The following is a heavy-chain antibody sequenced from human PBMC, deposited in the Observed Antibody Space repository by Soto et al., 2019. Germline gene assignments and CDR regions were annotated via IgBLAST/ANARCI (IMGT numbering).Heavy chain of an antibody. Sequence: QVQLVESGGGVVQPGRSLRLSCAASGFTFSNYGMHWVRQAPGKGLEWVAVISYDASDTYYADSVKGRFTISRDNSKNTLLLQMNSMRTDDTAVYYCAKDPGYSNSWPFDYWGQGTLVTVSS. J-gene: IGHJ4*02. CDR3: AKDPGYSNSWPFDY. V-gene: IGHV3-30*18. CDR1: GFTFSNYG. D-gene: IGHD6-13*01. CDR2: ISYDASDT.